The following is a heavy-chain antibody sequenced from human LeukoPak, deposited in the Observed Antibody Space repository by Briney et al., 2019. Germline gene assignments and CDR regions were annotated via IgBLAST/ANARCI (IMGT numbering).Heavy chain of an antibody. D-gene: IGHD3-10*01. CDR2: ISGSGGST. CDR1: GFTFSSYA. CDR3: AKASSGGVRGVIITEGVDY. Sequence: GGSLRLSCAASGFTFSSYAMSWVRQAPGKGLEWVSAISGSGGSTYYADSVKGRFTISRDNSKNTLYLQMNSLRAEDTAVYYCAKASSGGVRGVIITEGVDYWGQGTLVTVSS. V-gene: IGHV3-23*01. J-gene: IGHJ4*02.